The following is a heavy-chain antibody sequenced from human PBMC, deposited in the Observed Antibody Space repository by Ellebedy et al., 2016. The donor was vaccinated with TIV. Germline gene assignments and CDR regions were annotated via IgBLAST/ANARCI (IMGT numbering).Heavy chain of an antibody. J-gene: IGHJ1*01. Sequence: GGSLRLXXAASGFTFSSYSMNWVRQAPGKGLEWVSSISSSSSYIYYADSVKGRFTISRDNAKNSLYLQMNSLRAEDTAVYYCARDRIKPGWYFQHWGQGTLVTVSS. V-gene: IGHV3-21*01. CDR1: GFTFSSYS. CDR2: ISSSSSYI. D-gene: IGHD1-1*01. CDR3: ARDRIKPGWYFQH.